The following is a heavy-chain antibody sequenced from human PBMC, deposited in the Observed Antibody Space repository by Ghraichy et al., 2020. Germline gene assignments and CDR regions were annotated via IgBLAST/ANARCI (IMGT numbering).Heavy chain of an antibody. Sequence: SETLSLTCAVYGESFSGYYWSWIRQPPGKGLEWIGEINHRGSTNYNPSLKSRVTISVDTSKNQFSLQLSSVTAADKAVYYCARGRPYYGDYRVYNPSYQFYYMDVWGKGTTVTVSS. V-gene: IGHV4-34*01. CDR3: ARGRPYYGDYRVYNPSYQFYYMDV. CDR1: GESFSGYY. D-gene: IGHD4-17*01. CDR2: INHRGST. J-gene: IGHJ6*03.